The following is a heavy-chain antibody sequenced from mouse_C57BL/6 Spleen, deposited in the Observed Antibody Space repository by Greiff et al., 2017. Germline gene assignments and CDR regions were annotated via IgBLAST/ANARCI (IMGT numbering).Heavy chain of an antibody. Sequence: QVQLQQSGAELVRPGASVKLSCKASGYTFTDYYINWVKQRPGQGLEWIARIYPGSGNTYYNEKVKGKATLTAEKSSSTSYMQLSSLTSEDSAVYFCARGKAMDYWGQGTSVTVSS. CDR1: GYTFTDYY. V-gene: IGHV1-76*01. CDR2: IYPGSGNT. J-gene: IGHJ4*01. CDR3: ARGKAMDY.